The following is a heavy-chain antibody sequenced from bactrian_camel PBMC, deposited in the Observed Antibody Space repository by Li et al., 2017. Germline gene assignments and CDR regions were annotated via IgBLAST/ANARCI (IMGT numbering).Heavy chain of an antibody. D-gene: IGHD5*01. J-gene: IGHJ6*01. Sequence: HVQLVESGGGLVQPGGSLRLSCAASGFTFSRSWMHWVRQAPGKGLEWVSSINEAGGSDPYYADSVKGRFTISRDNARNTVYLQLNSLKTEDMAMYNCAKGPRDAYGPTGFGYWGQGTQVTVS. CDR1: GFTFSRSW. CDR2: INEAGGSDP. CDR3: AKGPRDAYGPTGFGY. V-gene: IGHV3S1*01.